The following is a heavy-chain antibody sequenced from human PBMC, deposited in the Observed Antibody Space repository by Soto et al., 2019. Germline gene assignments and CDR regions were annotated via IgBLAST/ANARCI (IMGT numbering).Heavy chain of an antibody. D-gene: IGHD4-4*01. CDR1: GYSFTSYW. J-gene: IGHJ4*02. CDR3: ARQSTVTNLFFDY. Sequence: GESLKISCKGSGYSFTSYWIAWVRQMPGKGPEWMGIIYPGDSDTTYSPSFQGQVTISVDKSISTAYLRWTSLKASDTAMYYCARQSTVTNLFFDYWGQGTLVTVSS. CDR2: IYPGDSDT. V-gene: IGHV5-51*01.